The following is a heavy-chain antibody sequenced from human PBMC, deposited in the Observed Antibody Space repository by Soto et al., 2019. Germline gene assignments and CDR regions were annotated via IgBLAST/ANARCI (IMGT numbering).Heavy chain of an antibody. D-gene: IGHD3-3*01. CDR3: ARGWVEGLSRQPPTDY. J-gene: IGHJ4*02. Sequence: PGGSLRLSCAASGFTLSRYWMNWVRQAPGKGLVWVSRIDSYGSATSQVDSVEGRFTISRDNAKNTLYLQMNSLRAEDTAVYYCARGWVEGLSRQPPTDYWGQGTLVTVSS. CDR1: GFTLSRYW. V-gene: IGHV3-74*01. CDR2: IDSYGSAT.